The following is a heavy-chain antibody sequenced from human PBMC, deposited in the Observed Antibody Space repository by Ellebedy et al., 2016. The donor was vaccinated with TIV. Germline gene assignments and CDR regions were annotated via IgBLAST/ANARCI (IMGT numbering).Heavy chain of an antibody. CDR1: GGSISSYY. CDR2: IYYSGST. Sequence: MPSETLSLTCTVSGGSISSYYWSWIRQPPGKGLEWIGYIYYSGSTNYNPSLKSRVTISVDTSKNQFSLKLSSVTAADTAVYYCARESGSIAAAGIDYWGQGTLVTVSS. D-gene: IGHD6-13*01. CDR3: ARESGSIAAAGIDY. J-gene: IGHJ4*02. V-gene: IGHV4-59*01.